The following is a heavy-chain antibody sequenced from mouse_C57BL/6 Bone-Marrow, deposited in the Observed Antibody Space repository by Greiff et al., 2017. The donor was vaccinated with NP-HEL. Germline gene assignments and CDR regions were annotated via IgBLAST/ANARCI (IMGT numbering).Heavy chain of an antibody. V-gene: IGHV1-59*01. J-gene: IGHJ2*01. CDR2: FHQPDSYT. D-gene: IGHD2-12*01. CDR1: GYTFTSYW. Sequence: VQLQQPGAELVRPGTSVKLSCKASGYTFTSYWMHWVKQRPGQGLEWRGGFHQPDSYTNYNQKFKGKATLTVDTSSSTAYMQLSSLTSEDSAVYYCAREGSLYGDYWGQGTTLTVSS. CDR3: AREGSLYGDY.